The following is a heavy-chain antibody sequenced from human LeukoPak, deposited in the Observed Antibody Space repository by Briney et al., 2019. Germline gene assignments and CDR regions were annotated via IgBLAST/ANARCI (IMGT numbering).Heavy chain of an antibody. V-gene: IGHV3-74*01. J-gene: IGHJ4*02. CDR2: TNEDASTT. CDR3: VRDLGGRSGY. CDR1: GFTFSSYW. Sequence: GGSLRLSCAASGFTFSSYWMHWVRRAPGKGLVWVSRTNEDASTTNYADSVKGRFTISRDNAKNTLYLQMNSLRAEDTAVYYCVRDLGGRSGYWGQGTLVTVSS. D-gene: IGHD1-26*01.